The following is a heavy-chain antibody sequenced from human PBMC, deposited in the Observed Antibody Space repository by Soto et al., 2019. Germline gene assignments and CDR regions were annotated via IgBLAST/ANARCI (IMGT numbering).Heavy chain of an antibody. CDR1: GFTFSSYS. Sequence: GGSLRLSCAASGFTFSSYSMHWVRQAPGKGLEWVSGISWNSGSIGYADSVKGRFTISRDNAKNSLYLQMNSLRVEDTALYYCAKDLWFGELSAGSWGQGTLVTVSS. D-gene: IGHD3-10*01. V-gene: IGHV3-9*01. CDR3: AKDLWFGELSAGS. CDR2: ISWNSGSI. J-gene: IGHJ4*02.